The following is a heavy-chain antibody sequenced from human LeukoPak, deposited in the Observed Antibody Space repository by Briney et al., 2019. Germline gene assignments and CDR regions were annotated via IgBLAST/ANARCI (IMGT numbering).Heavy chain of an antibody. J-gene: IGHJ3*02. D-gene: IGHD5-12*01. CDR3: ARHGSLWLRPNDAFDI. CDR2: IYPGDPDT. Sequence: GESLKISCKGSGYSFTSYWIGWVRPMPGKGLEWMGIIYPGDPDTRYSPSFQGQVTISADKSISTAYLQWSSLKASDTAMYYCARHGSLWLRPNDAFDIWGQGTMVTVSS. V-gene: IGHV5-51*01. CDR1: GYSFTSYW.